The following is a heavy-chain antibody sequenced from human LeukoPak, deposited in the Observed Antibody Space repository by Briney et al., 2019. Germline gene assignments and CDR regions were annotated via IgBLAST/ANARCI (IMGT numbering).Heavy chain of an antibody. Sequence: ASVKVSCKASGGTFTSYAMNWVRQAPGQGLEWMGWINTNTGNPTYAQGFTGRFVFSLDTSVSTAYLQISSLKAEDTAVYYCASGRDSSSWYGEGYWGQGTLVTVSS. CDR3: ASGRDSSSWYGEGY. D-gene: IGHD6-13*01. V-gene: IGHV7-4-1*02. CDR2: INTNTGNP. J-gene: IGHJ4*02. CDR1: GGTFTSYA.